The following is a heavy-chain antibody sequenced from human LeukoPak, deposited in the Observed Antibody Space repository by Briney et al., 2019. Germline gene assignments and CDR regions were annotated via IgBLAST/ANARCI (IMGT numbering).Heavy chain of an antibody. CDR3: AREERYSGYYDAFDI. J-gene: IGHJ3*02. Sequence: GASVKVSCKASGYTFTGYCMHWVRQAPGQGLEWMGWINPNSGGTNYAQKFQGRVTMTRDTSISTAYMELSRLRSDDTAVYYCAREERYSGYYDAFDIWGQGTMVTVSS. D-gene: IGHD5-12*01. CDR2: INPNSGGT. V-gene: IGHV1-2*02. CDR1: GYTFTGYC.